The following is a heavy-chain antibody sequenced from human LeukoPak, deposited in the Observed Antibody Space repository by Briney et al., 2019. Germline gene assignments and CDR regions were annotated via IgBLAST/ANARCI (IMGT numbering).Heavy chain of an antibody. CDR1: GGTFSSYA. CDR3: ARGGYSSSPRVQYNWSDP. Sequence: SVKVSCKASGGTFSSYAISWVRQAPGQGLEWMGGIIPIFGTANYAQKFQGRVTITTDESTSTAYMELSSLRSEDTAVYYCARGGYSSSPRVQYNWSDPWGQGTLVTVSS. V-gene: IGHV1-69*05. J-gene: IGHJ5*02. CDR2: IIPIFGTA. D-gene: IGHD6-6*01.